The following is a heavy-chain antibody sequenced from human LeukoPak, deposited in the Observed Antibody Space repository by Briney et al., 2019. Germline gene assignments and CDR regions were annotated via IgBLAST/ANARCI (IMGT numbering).Heavy chain of an antibody. CDR3: ARGVVVVAATQMDY. V-gene: IGHV1-2*02. CDR2: INPNSGGT. Sequence: EASVKVSCKASGYTFTGYYMHWVRQAPGQGLEWMGWINPNSGGTNYAQKFQGRVTMTRDTSISTAYMELSRLTSDDTAVYYCARGVVVVAATQMDYWGQGTLVTVSS. J-gene: IGHJ4*02. CDR1: GYTFTGYY. D-gene: IGHD2-15*01.